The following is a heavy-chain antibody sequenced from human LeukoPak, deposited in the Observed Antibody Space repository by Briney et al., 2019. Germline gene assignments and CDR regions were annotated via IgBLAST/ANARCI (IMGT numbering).Heavy chain of an antibody. V-gene: IGHV4-4*07. CDR3: ASDFGY. CDR1: GGSISTDY. J-gene: IGHJ4*02. CDR2: IYTSGST. D-gene: IGHD3-10*01. Sequence: PSETLSLTCTVPGGSISTDYWTWIRQPAGKGLEWIGLIYTSGSTNYNPSLKSRVTMSLDTSKNQFSLKLTSVTAADTAVYYCASDFGYWGQGTLATVSS.